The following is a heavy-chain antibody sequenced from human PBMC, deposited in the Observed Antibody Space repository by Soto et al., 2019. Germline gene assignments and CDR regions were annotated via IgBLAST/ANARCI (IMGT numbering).Heavy chain of an antibody. J-gene: IGHJ6*02. CDR3: ARSSYSSSSGADYYYGMDV. V-gene: IGHV3-33*01. CDR1: GFTFSSYG. Sequence: PGGSLRLSCAASGFTFSSYGMRWVRQAPGKGLEWVAVIWYDGSNKYYADSVKGRFTISRGNSKNTLYLQMNSLRAEDTAVYYCARSSYSSSSGADYYYGMDVWGQGTTVTVSS. CDR2: IWYDGSNK. D-gene: IGHD6-6*01.